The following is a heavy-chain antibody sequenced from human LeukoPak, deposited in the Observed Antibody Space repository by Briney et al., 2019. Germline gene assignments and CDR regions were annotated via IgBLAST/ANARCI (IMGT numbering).Heavy chain of an antibody. CDR3: AREGYYYDSSGYPDI. V-gene: IGHV3-11*01. CDR2: ISSSGSTI. J-gene: IGHJ3*02. CDR1: GFTFSDYY. Sequence: GGSLRLSCAASGFTFSDYYMSWIRQAPGKGLEWVSYISSSGSTIYYADSVKGRFTISRDNAKNSLCLQMNSLRAEDTAVYYCAREGYYYDSSGYPDIWGQGTMVTVSS. D-gene: IGHD3-22*01.